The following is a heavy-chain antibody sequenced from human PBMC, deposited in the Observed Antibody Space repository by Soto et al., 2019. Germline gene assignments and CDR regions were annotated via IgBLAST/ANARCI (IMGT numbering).Heavy chain of an antibody. J-gene: IGHJ4*02. CDR1: GYTFTSYY. Sequence: GASVKVSCKASGYTFTSYYMHWVRQAPGQGLESMGIMNPTGVSTSYAQKFPGRVTMTRDTSTSTVYMELSSLRSEDTAVYYCARDHSDITMVRGVIIFDYWGQGTLVTVSS. CDR3: ARDHSDITMVRGVIIFDY. CDR2: MNPTGVST. D-gene: IGHD3-10*01. V-gene: IGHV1-46*01.